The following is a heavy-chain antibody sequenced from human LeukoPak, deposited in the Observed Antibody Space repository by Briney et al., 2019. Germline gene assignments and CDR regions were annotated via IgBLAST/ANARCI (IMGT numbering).Heavy chain of an antibody. CDR2: ISYDGSNK. CDR1: GFTFSSYG. D-gene: IGHD3-10*01. CDR3: AKEAPMVRGVINSPCDY. V-gene: IGHV3-30*18. Sequence: GRSLRLSCAASGFTFSSYGMHWVRQAQGKGLEWVAVISYDGSNKYYADSVKGRFTISRDNSKNTLYLQMNSLRAEDTAVYYCAKEAPMVRGVINSPCDYWGQGTLVTVSS. J-gene: IGHJ4*02.